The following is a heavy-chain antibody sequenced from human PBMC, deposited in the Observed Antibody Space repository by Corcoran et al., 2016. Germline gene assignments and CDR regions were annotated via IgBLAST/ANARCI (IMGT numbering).Heavy chain of an antibody. Sequence: QVQLQESGPGLVKPSQTLSLTCTVSGGSISSGGYYWSWIRQHPGKGLEWIGYIYYSGSTYYNPSLKSRVTISVDTAKNQFSLKLSSVTAADTAGYYCTTAGQLGYGSSTGCPAVNYYSGMDVWGQGTTVTVSS. V-gene: IGHV4-31*03. CDR1: GGSISSGGYY. D-gene: IGHD2-2*01. CDR2: IYYSGST. J-gene: IGHJ6*02. CDR3: TTAGQLGYGSSTGCPAVNYYSGMDV.